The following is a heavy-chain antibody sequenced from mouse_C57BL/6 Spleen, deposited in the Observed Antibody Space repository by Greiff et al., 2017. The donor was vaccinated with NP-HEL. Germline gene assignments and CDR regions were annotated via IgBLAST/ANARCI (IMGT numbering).Heavy chain of an antibody. CDR1: GYAFSSSW. V-gene: IGHV1-82*01. CDR3: ANGLRRYFDY. Sequence: VQVVESGPELVKPGASVKISCKASGYAFSSSWMNWVKQRPGKGLEWIGRIYPGDGDTNYNGKFKGKATLTADKSSSTAYMQLSSLTSEDSAVYFCANGLRRYFDYWGQGTTLTVSS. CDR2: IYPGDGDT. J-gene: IGHJ2*01. D-gene: IGHD2-4*01.